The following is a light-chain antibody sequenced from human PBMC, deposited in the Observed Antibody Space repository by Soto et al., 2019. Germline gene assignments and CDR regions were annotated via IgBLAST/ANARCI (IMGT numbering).Light chain of an antibody. J-gene: IGKJ2*01. V-gene: IGKV1-33*01. CDR2: DAS. Sequence: DIQMTQSPSSLSASVGDRVTITCQASQDITKYLSWFQQKPGKVPKLLIYDASESETGVPSRFSGSGSGTDFTFTISRLQPEDIASYYCQHYDNLPYTFGQGTKLEMK. CDR3: QHYDNLPYT. CDR1: QDITKY.